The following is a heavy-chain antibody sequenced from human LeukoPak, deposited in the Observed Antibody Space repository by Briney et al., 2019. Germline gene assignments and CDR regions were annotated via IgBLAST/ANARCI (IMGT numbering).Heavy chain of an antibody. CDR1: ASTFSRSY. CDR3: VIDRGAR. J-gene: IGHJ4*02. Sequence: PGGSLRLSCAASASTFSRSYVRQAPGKGREWVALMRLAGSVRYYVESVKGRFTISRDNTKNLLYLHMNNLRAEDPAVYYCVIDRGARWGQGTLVTVSS. V-gene: IGHV3-7*01. CDR2: MRLAGSVR.